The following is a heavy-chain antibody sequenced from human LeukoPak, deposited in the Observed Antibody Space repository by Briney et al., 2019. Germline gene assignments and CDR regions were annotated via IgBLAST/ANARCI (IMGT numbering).Heavy chain of an antibody. CDR3: ARQRYDSSGTGGYFDY. CDR2: IYYSGST. Sequence: KPSETLSLTCTVSGGSISSYYWGWTRQPPGKGLEWIGFIYYSGSTNYNPSLKSRVTISVDTSKNQFSLKLSSVTAADTAVYYCARQRYDSSGTGGYFDYWGQGTLVTVSS. D-gene: IGHD3-22*01. V-gene: IGHV4-59*08. CDR1: GGSISSYY. J-gene: IGHJ4*02.